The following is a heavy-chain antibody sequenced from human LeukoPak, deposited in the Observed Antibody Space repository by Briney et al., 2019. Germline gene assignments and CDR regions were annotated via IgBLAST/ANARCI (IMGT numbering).Heavy chain of an antibody. CDR3: AKDQRRESPHYLDS. Sequence: GGSLRLSCAASGFTFSSSAMSWVRQVPGKGLEWVSGISASGGSTYYADSVRGRFTISRDNSKNTLYVQMNSLRDEDTAVYYCAKDQRRESPHYLDSWGQGTLVTVSS. CDR1: GFTFSSSA. V-gene: IGHV3-23*01. CDR2: ISASGGST. J-gene: IGHJ4*02.